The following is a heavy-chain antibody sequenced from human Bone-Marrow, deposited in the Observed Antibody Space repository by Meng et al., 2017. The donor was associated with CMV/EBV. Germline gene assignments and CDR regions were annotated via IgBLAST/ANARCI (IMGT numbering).Heavy chain of an antibody. V-gene: IGHV1-18*01. Sequence: ASVKVSCKASGYTFSSYGISWVRQAPGQGLEWMGWISAYNGNTNYAQKLQGRVTMTTDTSTSTAYMELRSLRSDDTAVYYCAKIFPSDYYKYTTDVWGQGTTVTVSS. D-gene: IGHD3-3*01. CDR3: AKIFPSDYYKYTTDV. CDR1: GYTFSSYG. J-gene: IGHJ6*02. CDR2: ISAYNGNT.